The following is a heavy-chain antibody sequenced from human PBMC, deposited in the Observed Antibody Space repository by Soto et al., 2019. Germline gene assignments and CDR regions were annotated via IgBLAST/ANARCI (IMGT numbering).Heavy chain of an antibody. CDR3: ARALRYFDWVSYAMDV. Sequence: QVQLQESGPGLVKPSETLSLTCSVSGGSNSSYYWTWIRQPPGKELEWIGYIHSSGSTTYNPSLTSRVTISGDASKKQFSLRLRSVTAADTAVYYCARALRYFDWVSYAMDVWGQGTTVTVSS. V-gene: IGHV4-4*08. J-gene: IGHJ6*02. CDR2: IHSSGST. D-gene: IGHD3-9*01. CDR1: GGSNSSYY.